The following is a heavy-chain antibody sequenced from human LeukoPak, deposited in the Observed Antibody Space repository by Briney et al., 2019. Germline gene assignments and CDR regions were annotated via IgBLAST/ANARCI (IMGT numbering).Heavy chain of an antibody. CDR2: INPNSGGT. V-gene: IGHV1-2*02. CDR3: AKDKWELTGAHFDY. Sequence: GASVKVSCKASGYTFTGYYMHWVRQAPGQGLEWMGWINPNSGGTNYAQKFQGRVTMTTDTSTSTAYMELRSLRSDDTAVYYCAKDKWELTGAHFDYWGQGTLFTVSS. J-gene: IGHJ4*02. D-gene: IGHD1-26*01. CDR1: GYTFTGYY.